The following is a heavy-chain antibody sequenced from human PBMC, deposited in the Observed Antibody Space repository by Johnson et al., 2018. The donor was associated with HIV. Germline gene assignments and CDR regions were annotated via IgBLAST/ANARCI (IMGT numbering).Heavy chain of an antibody. J-gene: IGHJ3*02. CDR2: ISYDGSDK. CDR1: GFTFSSYG. CDR3: ARRLWFRNLYDAFDI. Sequence: QVQLVESGGGVVQPGRSPRLSCAASGFTFSSYGMHWVRQAPAKGLEWVAVISYDGSDKDYAYSVKGRFTISRDSSKNTLYLQMNNLRPEDTALYYCARRLWFRNLYDAFDIWGQGTMVTVSS. D-gene: IGHD3-10*01. V-gene: IGHV3-30*03.